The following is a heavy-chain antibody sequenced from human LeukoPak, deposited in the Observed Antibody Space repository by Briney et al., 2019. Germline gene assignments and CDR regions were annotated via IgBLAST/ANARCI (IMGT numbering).Heavy chain of an antibody. CDR3: ARAVSVAAHLGAWFDP. J-gene: IGHJ5*02. CDR2: INPNSGGS. V-gene: IGHV1-2*02. CDR1: GYPFSAYY. D-gene: IGHD2-15*01. Sequence: ASVKVSCKSSGYPFSAYYLHWVRQAPGQGLEWMGWINPNSGGSNYAHKFQGRVTMTRDASLSTVYMEMNRLRSDDTAVYFCARAVSVAAHLGAWFDPWGQGTLVTVSS.